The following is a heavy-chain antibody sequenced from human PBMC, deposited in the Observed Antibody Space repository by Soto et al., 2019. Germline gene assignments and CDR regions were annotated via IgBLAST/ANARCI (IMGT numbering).Heavy chain of an antibody. CDR3: ARSQVAVAGTFRY. Sequence: GASVKVSCKDSGGTFSGYTISWVRQAPGQGLEWMGRTIPILGIANYAQKFQGRVTITADKSTSTAYMELSSLRSEDTAVYYCARSQVAVAGTFRYWGQGTLVTVSS. J-gene: IGHJ4*02. V-gene: IGHV1-69*02. D-gene: IGHD6-19*01. CDR2: TIPILGIA. CDR1: GGTFSGYT.